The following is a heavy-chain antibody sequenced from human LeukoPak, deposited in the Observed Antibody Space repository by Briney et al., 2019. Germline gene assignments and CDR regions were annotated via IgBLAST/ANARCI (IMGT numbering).Heavy chain of an antibody. CDR1: GYSISSSNW. CDR3: ARWNGNYYGSGSNYYFDY. J-gene: IGHJ4*02. Sequence: SETLSLTCAVSGYSISSSNWWGWTRQPPGKGLEWIGYIYYSGSTYYNPSLKSRVTMSVDTSKDQFSLKLSSVTAVDTAVYYCARWNGNYYGSGSNYYFDYWGQGTLVTVSS. D-gene: IGHD3-10*01. CDR2: IYYSGST. V-gene: IGHV4-28*01.